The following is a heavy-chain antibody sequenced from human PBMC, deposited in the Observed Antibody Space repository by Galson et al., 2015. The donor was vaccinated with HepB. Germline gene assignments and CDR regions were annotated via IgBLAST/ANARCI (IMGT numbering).Heavy chain of an antibody. Sequence: SLRLSCAASGFTFSDYYMSWIRQAPGKGLEWVSYISSSSSYTNYADSVKGRFTISRDNAKNSLYLQMNSLRAEDTAVYYCARDRTPGAFDIWGQGTMVTVSS. CDR1: GFTFSDYY. D-gene: IGHD4-23*01. CDR2: ISSSSSYT. CDR3: ARDRTPGAFDI. J-gene: IGHJ3*02. V-gene: IGHV3-11*06.